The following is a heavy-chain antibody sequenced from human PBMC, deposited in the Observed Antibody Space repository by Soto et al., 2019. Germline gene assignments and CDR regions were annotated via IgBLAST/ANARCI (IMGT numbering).Heavy chain of an antibody. J-gene: IGHJ4*02. V-gene: IGHV1-69*01. CDR3: ARGYYSGSNPSSFDY. D-gene: IGHD1-26*01. CDR1: GGTFSSYT. CDR2: ITPTLNIA. Sequence: QLQLVQSGAEVREPGSSVKVSCKASGGTFSSYTVIWVRQAPGQGLEWMGGITPTLNIAKYAEKFQGRVTITAEESTSAVNMHLSSPRSEDTAVYLCARGYYSGSNPSSFDYWGQGTLVAVSS.